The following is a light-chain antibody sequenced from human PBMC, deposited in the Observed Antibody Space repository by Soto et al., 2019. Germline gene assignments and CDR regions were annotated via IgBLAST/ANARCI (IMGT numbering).Light chain of an antibody. CDR1: QGISNY. V-gene: IGKV1-33*01. Sequence: DIQMTQSPSSLSASVGDRVTITCRASQGISNYLAWYQQRPGKVPKLLIYDASNLETGVPSRFSGSGSGTDFTFTISSLQPEDIATYYCQQYDNLPPYTFGQGTKLEIK. CDR3: QQYDNLPPYT. CDR2: DAS. J-gene: IGKJ2*01.